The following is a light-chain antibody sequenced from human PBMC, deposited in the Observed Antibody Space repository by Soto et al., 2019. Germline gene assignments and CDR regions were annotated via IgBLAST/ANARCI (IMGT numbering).Light chain of an antibody. CDR1: SSDIGRYSY. Sequence: QSVLTQPASVSGSPGQSIAISCTGTSSDIGRYSYVSWYQQHPGKAPKLIIYEVSYRPSGVSTRFSGSKSDNTASLTISGLQAEDEADYFCSSYAGSRTYLFGTGTKLTVL. V-gene: IGLV2-14*01. CDR2: EVS. J-gene: IGLJ1*01. CDR3: SSYAGSRTYL.